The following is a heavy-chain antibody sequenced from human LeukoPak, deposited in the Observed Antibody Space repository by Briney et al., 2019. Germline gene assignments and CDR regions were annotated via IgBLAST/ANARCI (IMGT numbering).Heavy chain of an antibody. CDR3: ARDSNYYDSSGPGWFDP. CDR1: GFTFSSYW. V-gene: IGHV3-7*01. D-gene: IGHD3-22*01. Sequence: GGSLRLSCAASGFTFSSYWMSWVRQAPGKGLEWVANIKQDGSEKYYVDSVKGRFTISRDNAKNSLYLQMNSLRAEDMAVYYCARDSNYYDSSGPGWFDPWGQGTLVTVSS. CDR2: IKQDGSEK. J-gene: IGHJ5*02.